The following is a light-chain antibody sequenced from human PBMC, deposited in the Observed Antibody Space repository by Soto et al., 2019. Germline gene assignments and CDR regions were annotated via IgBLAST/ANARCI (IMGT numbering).Light chain of an antibody. V-gene: IGLV2-14*01. CDR3: SSYTSSSTWV. Sequence: QSALTQPASVSGSPGQSITISCTGTSSDVGGYNYVSWYQQHPGKAPKLMIYDVSNRPSGVSNRFSGSKSGNTASLTIPGLQAEDEADYYCSSYTSSSTWVFGGRTQLTVL. J-gene: IGLJ3*02. CDR1: SSDVGGYNY. CDR2: DVS.